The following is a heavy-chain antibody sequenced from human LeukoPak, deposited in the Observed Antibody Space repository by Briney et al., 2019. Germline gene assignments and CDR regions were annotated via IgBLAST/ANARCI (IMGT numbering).Heavy chain of an antibody. CDR2: ISWNSGSI. CDR3: AKDVDYGGHYGMDV. J-gene: IGHJ6*02. CDR1: GLTFDDYA. Sequence: PGGSLRLSCAASGLTFDDYAMHWVRQAPGKGLEWVSGISWNSGSIGYADSVKGRFTISRDNAKNSLYLQMNSLRAEDTALYYCAKDVDYGGHYGMDVWGQGTTVTVSS. V-gene: IGHV3-9*01. D-gene: IGHD4-23*01.